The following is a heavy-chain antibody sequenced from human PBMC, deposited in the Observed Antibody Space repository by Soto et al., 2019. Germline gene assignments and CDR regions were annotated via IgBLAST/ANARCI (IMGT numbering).Heavy chain of an antibody. J-gene: IGHJ4*02. Sequence: QVQLVQSGAELKKPGSSVRVSCKISGDSFSSYAISWVRQAPGEGLEWVGGIIPIFETANYAQKFQGRVTITAVESTTTAYMEVTRLRPEDTGIFYCAASDSSSWQHDYWGQGTLITVSS. V-gene: IGHV1-69*01. CDR2: IIPIFETA. D-gene: IGHD6-13*01. CDR1: GDSFSSYA. CDR3: AASDSSSWQHDY.